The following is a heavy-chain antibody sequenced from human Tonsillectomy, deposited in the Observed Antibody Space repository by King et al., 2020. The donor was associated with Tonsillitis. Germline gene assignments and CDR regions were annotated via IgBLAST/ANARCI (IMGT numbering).Heavy chain of an antibody. Sequence: QLVQSGGGVVQPGRSLRLSCAASGFTFSSYGMHWVRQAPGKGLEWVAVISYDGSNKYYADSVKGRFTISRDNSKNTLYLQMNSLGAEDTAVYYCARDGRAAPYYYYGIDVWGQGTTVTVSS. D-gene: IGHD1-26*01. CDR2: ISYDGSNK. CDR1: GFTFSSYG. CDR3: ARDGRAAPYYYYGIDV. J-gene: IGHJ6*02. V-gene: IGHV3-33*05.